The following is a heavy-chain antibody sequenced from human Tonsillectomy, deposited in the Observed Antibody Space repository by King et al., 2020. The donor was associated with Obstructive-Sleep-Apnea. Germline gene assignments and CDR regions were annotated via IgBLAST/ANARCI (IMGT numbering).Heavy chain of an antibody. CDR1: GGTFSSYA. D-gene: IGHD2-15*01. J-gene: IGHJ6*02. CDR3: AVGYCSGGCCYGVYPYYYGMDV. CDR2: IIPIVGTA. Sequence: VQLVQSGAEVKKPGSSVKVSCKASGGTFSSYAISWVRQAPGQGPEWMGGIIPIVGTANYAQKFQGRVTITADKSTSTAYMELRSLRSEDTAVYYCAVGYCSGGCCYGVYPYYYGMDVWGQGTTVTVSS. V-gene: IGHV1-69*06.